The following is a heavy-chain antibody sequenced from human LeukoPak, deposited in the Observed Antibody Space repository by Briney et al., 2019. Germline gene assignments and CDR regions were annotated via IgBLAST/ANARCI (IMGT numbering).Heavy chain of an antibody. Sequence: ASVKLSCKASGGTFSSYAISWVRQAPGQGLEWMGWISAYNGNTNYAQKLQGRVTVTTDTSTSTAYMQLRSLRSDDTVVYYCARDLYDSSGYFDFWGQGTLVSVSS. J-gene: IGHJ4*02. V-gene: IGHV1-18*01. D-gene: IGHD3-22*01. CDR2: ISAYNGNT. CDR3: ARDLYDSSGYFDF. CDR1: GGTFSSYA.